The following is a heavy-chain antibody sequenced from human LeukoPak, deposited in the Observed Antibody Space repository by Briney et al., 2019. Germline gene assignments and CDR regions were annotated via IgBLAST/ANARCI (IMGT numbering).Heavy chain of an antibody. Sequence: GEPLQIPCKAAGYRFFSYWIGWVRQMPRKGLAWMGIIYPVQSVTRYSPSFQSQDTISADKSISTAYLQWSSLRASDTAMYYCVRHAGSSSVYLYYWGEGTLLTVS. J-gene: IGHJ4*02. D-gene: IGHD6-6*01. CDR3: VRHAGSSSVYLYY. CDR2: IYPVQSVT. V-gene: IGHV5-51*01. CDR1: GYRFFSYW.